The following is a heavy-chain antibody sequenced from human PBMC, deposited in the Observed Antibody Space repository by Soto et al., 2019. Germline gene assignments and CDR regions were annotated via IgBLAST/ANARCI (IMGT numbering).Heavy chain of an antibody. Sequence: ASVKVSCKASGYTFTRSGISWVRQAPGQGLEWMGWISTYNGDTNYAQTFQGRVTMTTDTSTSTVYMELRSLRSDDTAVYYCARGVGLQENWFDPCGQRTLVTVSS. CDR3: ARGVGLQENWFDP. CDR1: GYTFTRSG. J-gene: IGHJ5*02. CDR2: ISTYNGDT. D-gene: IGHD4-4*01. V-gene: IGHV1-18*01.